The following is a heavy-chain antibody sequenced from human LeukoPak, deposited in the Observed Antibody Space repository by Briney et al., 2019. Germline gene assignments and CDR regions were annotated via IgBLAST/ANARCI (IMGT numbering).Heavy chain of an antibody. Sequence: ASVKVSCKASGYTFTSYGISWVRQAPGQGLEWMGWISAYNGNTNYAQKLQGRVTMTTDTSTSTAYMELRSLRSDDTAVYYCARGYCSSTSCSYSSSWYAAGYYFDYWGQGTLVTVSS. V-gene: IGHV1-18*01. J-gene: IGHJ4*02. CDR1: GYTFTSYG. CDR3: ARGYCSSTSCSYSSSWYAAGYYFDY. CDR2: ISAYNGNT. D-gene: IGHD2-2*01.